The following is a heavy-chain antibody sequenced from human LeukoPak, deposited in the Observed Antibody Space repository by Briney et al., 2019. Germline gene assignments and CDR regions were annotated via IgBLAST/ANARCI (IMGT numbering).Heavy chain of an antibody. Sequence: ASVKVSCKASQYTFTVYAVHWVRQAPGQRLEWMGWIDAGNGKTKYSQSFQGRVTIIRDTSATTAYMELSSLTSEDTAVYYCARDGRANYYYYGMDVWGQGTTVTVSS. CDR2: IDAGNGKT. CDR3: ARDGRANYYYYGMDV. J-gene: IGHJ6*02. CDR1: QYTFTVYA. V-gene: IGHV1-3*01.